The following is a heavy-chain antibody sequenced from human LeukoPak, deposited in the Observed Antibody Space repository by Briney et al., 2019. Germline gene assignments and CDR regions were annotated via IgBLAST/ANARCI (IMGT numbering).Heavy chain of an antibody. D-gene: IGHD3-22*01. CDR2: IKQDGSEK. V-gene: IGHV3-7*01. CDR1: GFTFSSYW. J-gene: IGHJ4*02. CDR3: ARPIEYYYDSSGYYG. Sequence: GGSLRLSCAASGFTFSSYWMSWVRQAPGKGLEWVANIKQDGSEKYYVDSVKGRFTISRDNAKNSLYLQMNSLRAEDTAVYYCARPIEYYYDSSGYYGWGQGTLVTVSS.